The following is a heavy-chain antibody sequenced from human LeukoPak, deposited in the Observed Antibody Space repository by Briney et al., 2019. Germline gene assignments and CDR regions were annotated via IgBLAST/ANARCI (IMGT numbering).Heavy chain of an antibody. CDR1: GYTSTGCY. CDR3: ARVLQAGFVYYFDY. D-gene: IGHD6-13*01. CDR2: INPNSGGT. J-gene: IGHJ4*02. V-gene: IGHV1-2*02. Sequence: GASVKVSCKASGYTSTGCYMHWVRQAPGQGLEWMGWINPNSGGTNYAQKFQGRVTMTRDTSISTAYMELSRLRSDDTAVYYCARVLQAGFVYYFDYWGQGTLVTVSS.